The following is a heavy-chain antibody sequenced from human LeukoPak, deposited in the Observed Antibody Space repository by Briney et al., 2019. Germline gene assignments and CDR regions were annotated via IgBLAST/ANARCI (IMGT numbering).Heavy chain of an antibody. V-gene: IGHV4-59*01. CDR1: GGSIRNYH. CDR3: ARLSWGYSIDY. J-gene: IGHJ4*02. CDR2: SYYSGST. Sequence: SETLSHTCTISGGSIRNYHWSWIRQPPGKGREWIGYSYYSGSTNYNPSLKSRVTISTDTSKTQNSLKLSSVPAADTAVYYCARLSWGYSIDYWGQGTLVTVSS. D-gene: IGHD3-16*01.